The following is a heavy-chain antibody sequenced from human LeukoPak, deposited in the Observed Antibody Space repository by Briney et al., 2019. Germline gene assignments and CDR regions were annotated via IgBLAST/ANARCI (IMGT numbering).Heavy chain of an antibody. CDR3: ARDPGSGYEEHFDY. Sequence: GGSLRHSCAASGFTFSDYYMSWIRQAPGKGLEWVSYISSSGSTMYYTDSVKGRFTISRDNAKDSLYLQMNSLRAEDTAVYYCARDPGSGYEEHFDYWGQGTLVTVSS. V-gene: IGHV3-11*01. J-gene: IGHJ4*02. D-gene: IGHD5-12*01. CDR1: GFTFSDYY. CDR2: ISSSGSTM.